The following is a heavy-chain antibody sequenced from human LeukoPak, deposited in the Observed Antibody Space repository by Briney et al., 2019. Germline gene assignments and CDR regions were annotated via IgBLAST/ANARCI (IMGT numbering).Heavy chain of an antibody. CDR1: GFRFSTYG. Sequence: PGGSLRLSCAASGFRFSTYGMHWVRQAPGKGLEWVSFIHYDESVKHYSDSVKGRVTISRDNSKNTLSLQMNSLRAEDTAIYYCAKVLRGYSGYDYVYYYHGMDVWGLGTTVTVSS. CDR3: AKVLRGYSGYDYVYYYHGMDV. D-gene: IGHD5-12*01. V-gene: IGHV3-30*02. CDR2: IHYDESVK. J-gene: IGHJ6*02.